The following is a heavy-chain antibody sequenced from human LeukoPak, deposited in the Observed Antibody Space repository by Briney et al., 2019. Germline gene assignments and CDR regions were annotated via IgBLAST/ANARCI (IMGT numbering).Heavy chain of an antibody. V-gene: IGHV1-69*13. J-gene: IGHJ4*02. D-gene: IGHD3-10*01. CDR1: GGTFSSYA. Sequence: SVKVSCKASGGTFSSYAISWVRQAPGQGLEWMGGIIPIFGTANYAQKFRGRVTVTADESTSTAYMELSSLRSEDTAVYYCARVLSGGFGENHPIDYWGQGTLVTVSS. CDR2: IIPIFGTA. CDR3: ARVLSGGFGENHPIDY.